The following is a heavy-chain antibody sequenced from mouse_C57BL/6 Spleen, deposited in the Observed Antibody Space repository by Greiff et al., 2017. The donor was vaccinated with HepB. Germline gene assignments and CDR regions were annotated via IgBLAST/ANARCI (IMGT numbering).Heavy chain of an antibody. V-gene: IGHV5-9-1*02. D-gene: IGHD2-4*01. CDR2: ISSGGDYI. CDR1: GFTFSSYA. CDR3: TRDDYDSYFDY. Sequence: EVQGVESGEGLVKPGGSLKLSCAASGFTFSSYAMSWVRQTPEKRLEWVAYISSGGDYIYYADTVKGRFTISRDNARNTLYLQMSSLKSEDTAMYYCTRDDYDSYFDYWGQGTTLTVSS. J-gene: IGHJ2*01.